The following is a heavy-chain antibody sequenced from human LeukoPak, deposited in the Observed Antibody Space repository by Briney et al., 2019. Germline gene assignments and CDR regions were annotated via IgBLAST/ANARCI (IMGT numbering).Heavy chain of an antibody. V-gene: IGHV3-30-3*01. D-gene: IGHD3-22*01. CDR2: ISYDGSNK. J-gene: IGHJ4*02. CDR3: ARDLSSGYYQSTHYFDY. Sequence: GGSLRLSCAASGFTFSSYAMHWVRQAPGKGLEWVAVISYDGSNKYHADSVKGRFTISRDNSKNTLYLQMNSLRAEDTAVYYCARDLSSGYYQSTHYFDYWGQGTLVTVSS. CDR1: GFTFSSYA.